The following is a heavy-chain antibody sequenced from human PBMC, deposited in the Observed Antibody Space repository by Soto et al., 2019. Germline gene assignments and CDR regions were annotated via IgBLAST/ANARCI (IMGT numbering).Heavy chain of an antibody. J-gene: IGHJ6*02. CDR1: GYTFISFS. V-gene: IGHV1-3*01. CDR2: ITAGNDNT. D-gene: IGHD5-18*01. Sequence: QVQLVQSGAQVKTPGASVKVSCKASGYTFISFSIHWLRQAPGQRPEWMGWITAGNDNTYFSQKFQGRVTMTMDTSANTVYMEVSSLRSEDTAVYYCARVRGYSVGSNGVDVWGQGTTGIVSS. CDR3: ARVRGYSVGSNGVDV.